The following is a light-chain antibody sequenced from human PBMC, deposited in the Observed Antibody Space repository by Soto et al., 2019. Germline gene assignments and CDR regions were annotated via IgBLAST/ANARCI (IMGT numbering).Light chain of an antibody. CDR3: GSFTSSSFYV. Sequence: QSVLTQPASVSGSPGQSITVSCTGSSSDFGDDKYVSWYQQQPGKGPNLLIYGVNSRPSGISNRFSGSKSGNTASLTISGLQVEDEAEYFCGSFTSSSFYVFGTGTKLTVL. V-gene: IGLV2-14*01. J-gene: IGLJ1*01. CDR2: GVN. CDR1: SSDFGDDKY.